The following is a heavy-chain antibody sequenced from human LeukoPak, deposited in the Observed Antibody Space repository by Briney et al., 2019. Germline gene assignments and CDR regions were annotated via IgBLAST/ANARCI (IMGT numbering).Heavy chain of an antibody. J-gene: IGHJ4*02. Sequence: GGSLRLSCAASGFTFSDYYMSWIRQAPGKGLEWVGFIRSKAYGGTTEYAASVKGRFTISRDDSKSIAYLQMNSLKTEDTAVYYCTREGDSSGPQFDYWGQGTLVTVSS. D-gene: IGHD3-22*01. CDR3: TREGDSSGPQFDY. V-gene: IGHV3-49*03. CDR1: GFTFSDYY. CDR2: IRSKAYGGTT.